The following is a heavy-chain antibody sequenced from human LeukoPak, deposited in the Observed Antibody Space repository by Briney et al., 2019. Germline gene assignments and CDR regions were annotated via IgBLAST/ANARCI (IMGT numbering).Heavy chain of an antibody. J-gene: IGHJ4*02. CDR3: AHIKGGGNSGYFDY. CDR1: GFSLSTSEVG. Sequence: SGPTLVKPTQTLTLTCTFSGFSLSTSEVGVGWIRQPPGKALEWVALIYWNDDERYSPSLKSRLTITKDTSKNQVVHTMTNMDPVDTATYFCAHIKGGGNSGYFDYWGQGTLVTVSS. CDR2: IYWNDDE. V-gene: IGHV2-5*01. D-gene: IGHD4-23*01.